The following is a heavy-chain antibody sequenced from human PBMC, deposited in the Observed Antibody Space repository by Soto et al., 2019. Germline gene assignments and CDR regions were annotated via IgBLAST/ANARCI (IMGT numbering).Heavy chain of an antibody. CDR2: IYHSGST. V-gene: IGHV4-30-2*01. Sequence: SETLSLTCAVSGGSISSGGYSWSWIRQPPGKGLEWIGYIYHSGSTYYNPSLKSRVTISVDRSKNQFSLKLSSVTAADTAVYYCARERVYGSGTLEYYFDYWGQGTLVTVSS. J-gene: IGHJ4*02. CDR1: GGSISSGGYS. D-gene: IGHD3-10*01. CDR3: ARERVYGSGTLEYYFDY.